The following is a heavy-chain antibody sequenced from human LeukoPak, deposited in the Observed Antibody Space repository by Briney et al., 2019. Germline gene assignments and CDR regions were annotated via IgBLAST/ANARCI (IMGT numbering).Heavy chain of an antibody. CDR1: GGSISSAPYY. CDR2: ISHSGNT. V-gene: IGHV4-31*03. Sequence: SETLSLTCTVSGGSISSAPYYWSWIRQRPGKGLEWMGYISHSGNTFYNPSLKSRLNISADTSRNQFSLKLRSVTAADTALYFCAREGYYYDSSGPIDYWGQGTRVTVSS. CDR3: AREGYYYDSSGPIDY. J-gene: IGHJ4*02. D-gene: IGHD3-22*01.